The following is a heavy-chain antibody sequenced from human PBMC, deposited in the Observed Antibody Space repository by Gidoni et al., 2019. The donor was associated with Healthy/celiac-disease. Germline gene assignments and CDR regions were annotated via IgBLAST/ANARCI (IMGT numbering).Heavy chain of an antibody. CDR2: INHSGST. J-gene: IGHJ4*02. V-gene: IGHV4-34*01. Sequence: QVQLQQWGAGLLKPSETLSLTCAVYGGSFSGYYWSWIRQPPGKGLEWIGEINHSGSTNYNPSLKSRVTISVDTSKNQFSLKLSSVTAADTAVYYCARGGGGNSSYFDYWGQGTLVTVSS. CDR1: GGSFSGYY. D-gene: IGHD2-21*02. CDR3: ARGGGGNSSYFDY.